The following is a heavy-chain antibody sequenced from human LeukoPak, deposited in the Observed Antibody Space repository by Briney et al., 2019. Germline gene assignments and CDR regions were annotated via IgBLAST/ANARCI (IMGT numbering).Heavy chain of an antibody. D-gene: IGHD3-22*01. CDR1: GYTFTSYW. V-gene: IGHV5-10-1*01. CDR2: IDPSDSYT. CDR3: ARVDSSGYYCVGVDY. Sequence: GESLKISCQGSGYTFTSYWIAWVRQMPGKGLEWMGRIDPSDSYTNYSPSFQGHVTISADKSISTAYLQWSSLKASDTAMYYCARVDSSGYYCVGVDYWGQGTLVTVSS. J-gene: IGHJ4*02.